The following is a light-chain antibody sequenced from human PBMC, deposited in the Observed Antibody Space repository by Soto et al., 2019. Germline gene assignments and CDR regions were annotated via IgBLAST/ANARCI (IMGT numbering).Light chain of an antibody. CDR1: QSVSSY. J-gene: IGKJ1*01. Sequence: EIVLTQSPATLSLSPGERATLSCRASQSVSSYLAWYQQKPGQAPRLLIYDASNRATGIPARFSRTGSGTDFPLPISSLEPEDFAVYYCQQRSNWPRTFGQGTKVEIK. CDR3: QQRSNWPRT. CDR2: DAS. V-gene: IGKV3-11*01.